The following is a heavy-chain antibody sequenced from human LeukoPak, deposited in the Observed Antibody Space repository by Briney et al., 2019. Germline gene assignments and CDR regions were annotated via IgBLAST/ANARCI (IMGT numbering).Heavy chain of an antibody. CDR2: VIPFFGPA. V-gene: IGHV1-69*05. D-gene: IGHD3-16*01. CDR3: ATPGGELPFAH. Sequence: SVKVSCKASGDTFNNYSINWVRQAPGKGLEWMGGVIPFFGPANYAQKFQGRVTITTDESTSTAYMELSSLTSDDTAVYYCATPGGELPFAHWGQGTLVTVSS. J-gene: IGHJ4*02. CDR1: GDTFNNYS.